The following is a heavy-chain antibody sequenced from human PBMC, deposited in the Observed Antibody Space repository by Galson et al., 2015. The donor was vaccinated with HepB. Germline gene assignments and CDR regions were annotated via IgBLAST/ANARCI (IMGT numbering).Heavy chain of an antibody. V-gene: IGHV3-23*01. J-gene: IGHJ4*02. CDR2: ISGHAEKI. CDR3: VEDSHYDFWQGSLFEL. CDR1: GFTFGSHT. Sequence: SLRLSCAASGFTFGSHTMIWVRQAPGRGLECVSAISGHAEKIYYAESLKGRFTISRDNSKSTVYLQISGLRVDDTAVYYCVEDSHYDFWQGSLFELWGQGTPATVSS. D-gene: IGHD3-3*01.